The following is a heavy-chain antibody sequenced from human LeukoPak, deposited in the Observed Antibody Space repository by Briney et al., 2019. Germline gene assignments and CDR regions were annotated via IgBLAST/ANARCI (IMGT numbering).Heavy chain of an antibody. J-gene: IGHJ5*02. Sequence: ASVKVSCKTSGYTFTGHYMHGVRQAPGQGLEWMDWINPNTGETDYAQKFHGRVTMTRDTSINTAYMALSSLTSDDTAIYYCARVTGSRVDAWGKGTLVSVSS. CDR1: GYTFTGHY. CDR3: ARVTGSRVDA. V-gene: IGHV1-2*02. CDR2: INPNTGET.